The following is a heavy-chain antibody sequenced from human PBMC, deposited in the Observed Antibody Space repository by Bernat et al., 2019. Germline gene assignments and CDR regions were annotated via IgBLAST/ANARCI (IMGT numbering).Heavy chain of an antibody. J-gene: IGHJ4*02. CDR2: IKSKTDGGTT. D-gene: IGHD3-3*01. CDR1: GFTFSNAW. V-gene: IGHV3-15*01. Sequence: EVQLVESGGGLVKPGGSLRLSCAASGFTFSNAWMSWVRQAPGKGLEWVGRIKSKTDGGTTDYAAPVKGRFTISRDDSKNTLYLQMNSLKTEDTAVYYCTADPKDYDFWSGYYAPIFDYWGQGTLVTVSS. CDR3: TADPKDYDFWSGYYAPIFDY.